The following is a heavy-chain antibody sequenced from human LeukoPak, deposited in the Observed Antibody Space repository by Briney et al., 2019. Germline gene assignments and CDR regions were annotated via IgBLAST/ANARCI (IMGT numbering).Heavy chain of an antibody. D-gene: IGHD6-13*01. CDR3: AKGLRGPAAGTDYFDY. CDR1: GFIFSSYV. J-gene: IGHJ4*02. Sequence: GGSLRLSCVASGFIFSSYVLSWVRQAPGKGLEWGSAISGSGDNTYYAESAKGRFTISRDKSMNTLYLQMSSLRDEDTAVYYCAKGLRGPAAGTDYFDYWGQGTLVTVSS. V-gene: IGHV3-23*01. CDR2: ISGSGDNT.